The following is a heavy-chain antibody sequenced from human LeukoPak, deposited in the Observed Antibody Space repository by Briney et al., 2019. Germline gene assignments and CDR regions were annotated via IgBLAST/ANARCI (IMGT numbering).Heavy chain of an antibody. CDR1: GFTFSSYS. Sequence: GGSLRLSCAASGFTFSSYSMNWVRQAPGKGLEWVSSISSSSSYIYYADSVKGRFTISRDNAKNSLYLQMNSLRAEDTAVYYCASGWDYDSRGYYYRWGQGTLVTVSS. J-gene: IGHJ5*02. CDR3: ASGWDYDSRGYYYR. CDR2: ISSSSSYI. D-gene: IGHD3-22*01. V-gene: IGHV3-21*01.